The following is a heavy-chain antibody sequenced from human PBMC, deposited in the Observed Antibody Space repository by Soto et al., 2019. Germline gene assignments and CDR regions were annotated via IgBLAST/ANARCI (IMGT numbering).Heavy chain of an antibody. CDR1: GGSISSGDYY. D-gene: IGHD2-2*01. V-gene: IGHV4-30-4*01. Sequence: PSETLSLTCTVSGGSISSGDYYWSWIRQPPGKGLEWIGYIYYSGSTYYNPSLKSRVTISVDTSKNQFSLKLSSVTAADTAVYYCARGYCSSTSCSFWTVIMDVWGQGTTVTVSS. CDR2: IYYSGST. CDR3: ARGYCSSTSCSFWTVIMDV. J-gene: IGHJ6*02.